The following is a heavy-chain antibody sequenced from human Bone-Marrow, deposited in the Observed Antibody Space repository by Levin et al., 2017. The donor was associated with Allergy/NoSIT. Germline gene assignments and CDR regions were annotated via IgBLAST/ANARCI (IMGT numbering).Heavy chain of an antibody. CDR1: GASVSNGAYY. Sequence: SQTLSLTCTVSGASVSNGAYYWTWIRQTPGKGLEWIGYMSYSVTARYNPSLRSRVTIAEDTSTNQFSLKLTSVTAADTAMYFCARGAANPDSSDYYDFGFDIWGQGTLVTVSS. V-gene: IGHV4-61*08. D-gene: IGHD3-22*01. CDR2: MSYSVTA. CDR3: ARGAANPDSSDYYDFGFDI. J-gene: IGHJ3*02.